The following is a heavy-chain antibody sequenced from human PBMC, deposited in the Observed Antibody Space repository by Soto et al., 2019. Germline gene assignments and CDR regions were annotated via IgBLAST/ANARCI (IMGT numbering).Heavy chain of an antibody. Sequence: EVQLVESGGGLVKPGGSLRLSCAASGFTFSSYSMNWVRQAPGKGLEWVSSISSSSSYIYYADSVKGRFTISRDNAKNSLYLQMNSLRAEDTAVYYCARDPYSGYDPFDYWGQGTLVTVSS. V-gene: IGHV3-21*01. D-gene: IGHD5-12*01. CDR3: ARDPYSGYDPFDY. CDR1: GFTFSSYS. CDR2: ISSSSSYI. J-gene: IGHJ4*02.